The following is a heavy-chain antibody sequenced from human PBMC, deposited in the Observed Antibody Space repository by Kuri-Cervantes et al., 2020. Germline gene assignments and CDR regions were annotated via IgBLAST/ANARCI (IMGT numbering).Heavy chain of an antibody. V-gene: IGHV3-33*03. CDR1: GFTFSSYG. D-gene: IGHD3-10*01. CDR3: AKGTTMVRGAFDY. Sequence: GESLKISCAASGFTFSSYGMHWVRQAPGKGLEWVAVIWYDGSNKYYADSVKGRFTISRDNSKNTLYLQMNSLRAEDTAVYYCAKGTTMVRGAFDYWGQGTLVTVSS. CDR2: IWYDGSNK. J-gene: IGHJ4*02.